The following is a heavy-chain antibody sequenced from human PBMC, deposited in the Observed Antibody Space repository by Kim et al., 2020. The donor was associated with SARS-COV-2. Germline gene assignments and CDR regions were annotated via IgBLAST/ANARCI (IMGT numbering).Heavy chain of an antibody. CDR2: INHSGST. D-gene: IGHD2-21*02. CDR1: GGSFSGYY. J-gene: IGHJ4*02. CDR3: ARGPGQPLLGD. V-gene: IGHV4-34*01. Sequence: SETLSLTCAVYGGSFSGYYWSWIRQPPGKGLEWIGEINHSGSTNYNPSLKSRVTISVDTSKNQFSLKLSSVTAADTAVYYCARGPGQPLLGDWGQGTLVT.